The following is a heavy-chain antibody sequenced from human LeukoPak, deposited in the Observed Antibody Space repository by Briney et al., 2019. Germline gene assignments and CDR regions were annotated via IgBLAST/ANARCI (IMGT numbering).Heavy chain of an antibody. CDR2: IFTSGST. Sequence: SETLSLTCTVSGDSISTYYWSWIRQPAGKGLEWIGRIFTSGSTNYNPSLKSRVTMSLDTSKSQFSLKLSSVTAADTAVYYCARKALPGNWFDPWGQGALVTVSS. CDR3: ARKALPGNWFDP. J-gene: IGHJ5*02. CDR1: GDSISTYY. V-gene: IGHV4-4*07.